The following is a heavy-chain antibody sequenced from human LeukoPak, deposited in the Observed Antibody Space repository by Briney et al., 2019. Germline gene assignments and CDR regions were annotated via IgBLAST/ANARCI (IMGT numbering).Heavy chain of an antibody. D-gene: IGHD3-10*01. J-gene: IGHJ4*02. CDR3: AKDSDRLRWLGERYFDY. Sequence: GGSLRLSCAASGFTFSSYAMSWVRQAPGKGLEWVSAISGSGGSTYYADSVKGRFTISRDNSKNTLYLQMNSLRAEDTAVYYCAKDSDRLRWLGERYFDYWGQGTLVTVSS. V-gene: IGHV3-23*01. CDR2: ISGSGGST. CDR1: GFTFSSYA.